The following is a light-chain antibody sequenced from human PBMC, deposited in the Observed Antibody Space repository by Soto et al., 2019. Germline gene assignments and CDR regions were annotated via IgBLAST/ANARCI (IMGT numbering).Light chain of an antibody. CDR2: GAS. J-gene: IGKJ1*01. V-gene: IGKV3-20*01. CDR3: QQYGSTRWT. Sequence: EIVLTQSPGTLSLSPGERATLSCRASQSVGTNLVWYQHKPGQAPRPLIYGASIRATGIPARFSGSGSGTDFTLTISRLEPEDFAVYYCQQYGSTRWTFGQGTKVDIK. CDR1: QSVGTN.